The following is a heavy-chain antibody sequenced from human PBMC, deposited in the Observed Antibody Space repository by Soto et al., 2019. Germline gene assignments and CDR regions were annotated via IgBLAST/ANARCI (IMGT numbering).Heavy chain of an antibody. Sequence: PGESLKISCKASGYSFTRYWIHWLRQMPGKGLEWMGIIYPGDSDTRYSPSFQGHITISADKSISTAYLQWSSLKASDTAMYYCGRCSYRSSNVYAVWGQATMVPGSS. J-gene: IGHJ3*01. CDR1: GYSFTRYW. CDR2: IYPGDSDT. CDR3: GRCSYRSSNVYAV. D-gene: IGHD3-16*02. V-gene: IGHV5-51*01.